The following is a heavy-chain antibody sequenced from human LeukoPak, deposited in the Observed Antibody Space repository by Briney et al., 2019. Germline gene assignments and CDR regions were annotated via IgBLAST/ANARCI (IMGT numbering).Heavy chain of an antibody. CDR1: GFTFSSYG. D-gene: IGHD4-11*01. CDR2: IWYDGSYK. CDR3: ARGLTSVKLFDY. Sequence: PGGSLRLSCAASGFTFSSYGMHWVRQATGKGLEWVAVIWYDGSYKYYADSVKGRFTISRDNSKNTLYLQMNSLRAEDTAVYYCARGLTSVKLFDYWGQGTLVTVSS. J-gene: IGHJ4*02. V-gene: IGHV3-33*01.